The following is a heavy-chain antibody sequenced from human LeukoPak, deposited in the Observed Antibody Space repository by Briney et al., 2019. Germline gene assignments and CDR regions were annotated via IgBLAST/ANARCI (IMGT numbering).Heavy chain of an antibody. D-gene: IGHD1-26*01. J-gene: IGHJ4*02. V-gene: IGHV3-30-3*01. CDR3: ARVDRKWELPYYFDY. CDR1: GFTFSSYA. CDR2: ISYDGSNK. Sequence: GGSLRLSCAASGFTFSSYAMHWVRQAPGKGLEWVAVISYDGSNKYYADSVKGRFTISRDNSKNTLYLQMNSLRAEDTAVYYCARVDRKWELPYYFDYWGQGTLVTVSS.